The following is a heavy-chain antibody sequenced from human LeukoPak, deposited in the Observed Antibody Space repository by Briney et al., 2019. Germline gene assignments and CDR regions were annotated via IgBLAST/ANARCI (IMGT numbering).Heavy chain of an antibody. CDR3: ARGRAFDV. Sequence: GESLKISCKGSGYSLSTYWIGWVRQMPGKGLEWMGIMYPGDSDTRYSPSFQGQVTMSADKSISTAYLQWSSLKASDTAIYYCARGRAFDVWGQGTMVTVSS. V-gene: IGHV5-51*01. D-gene: IGHD1-26*01. J-gene: IGHJ3*01. CDR2: MYPGDSDT. CDR1: GYSLSTYW.